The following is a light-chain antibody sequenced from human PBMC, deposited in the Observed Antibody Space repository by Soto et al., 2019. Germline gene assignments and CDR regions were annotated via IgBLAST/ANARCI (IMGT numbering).Light chain of an antibody. CDR3: QQYGTSPET. CDR1: PSVSRSF. CDR2: DAS. V-gene: IGKV3-20*01. Sequence: EIVLTQSPGILSLSPGERATLSCRASPSVSRSFLAWYQQRPGQAPRLLIYDASRRATGIPDRFSGSGSGTDFTLTITRLEPEDFAVYYCQQYGTSPETFGQGTRLEIK. J-gene: IGKJ2*01.